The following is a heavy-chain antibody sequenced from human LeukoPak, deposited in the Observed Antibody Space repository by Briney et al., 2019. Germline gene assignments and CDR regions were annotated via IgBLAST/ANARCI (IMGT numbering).Heavy chain of an antibody. V-gene: IGHV4-30-4*01. D-gene: IGHD3-22*01. J-gene: IGHJ3*02. CDR2: IHYSGST. Sequence: SETLSLTCTVSGGSISSGDYYWSWIRQPPGKGLEWIGYIHYSGSTYYNPSLKSRVTISADTSKNQFSLKLSSVTAADTAVYYCARHYYDSSGYDAFDIWGQGTMVTVSS. CDR3: ARHYYDSSGYDAFDI. CDR1: GGSISSGDYY.